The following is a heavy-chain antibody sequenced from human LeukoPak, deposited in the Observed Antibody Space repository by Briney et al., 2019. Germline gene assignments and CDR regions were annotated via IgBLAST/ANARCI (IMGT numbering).Heavy chain of an antibody. J-gene: IGHJ4*02. Sequence: GGSLRLSCAASGFTFSSYSMNWVRQAPGKGLEWVSSISSSSSYIYYADSVKGRFTISRDNAKNSLYLQMNSLRAEDTAVYHCAKIPGRQYYYGSGSYNEAGVKEDYWGQGTLVTVSS. CDR2: ISSSSSYI. CDR1: GFTFSSYS. CDR3: AKIPGRQYYYGSGSYNEAGVKEDY. V-gene: IGHV3-21*01. D-gene: IGHD3-10*01.